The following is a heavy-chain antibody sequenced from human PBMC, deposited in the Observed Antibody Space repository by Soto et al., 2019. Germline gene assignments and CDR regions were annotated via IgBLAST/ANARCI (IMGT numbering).Heavy chain of an antibody. D-gene: IGHD3-3*01. CDR3: ARDVLGGAYDFWH. J-gene: IGHJ4*02. Sequence: EVQLVESGGGLVQPGGWLRLSCAASGFSVSNFYMTWVRQAPGKGLEWVSVISSDGNTYYADSVKGRFTISRDSSKNTLYLAMNSLRAGDTAVYYCARDVLGGAYDFWHGGQGTLVTVSS. CDR1: GFSVSNFY. V-gene: IGHV3-66*01. CDR2: ISSDGNT.